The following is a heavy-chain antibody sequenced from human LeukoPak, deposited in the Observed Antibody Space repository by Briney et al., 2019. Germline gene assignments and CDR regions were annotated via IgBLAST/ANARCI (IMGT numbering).Heavy chain of an antibody. V-gene: IGHV4-34*01. CDR1: GGSFSGYS. D-gene: IGHD6-19*01. Sequence: SETLSLTCAFSGGSFSGYSWSWIRQTPGQGLEWIGETNHRGSANYNPSLKSRVTISVDASKSQFSLKLSSVTAADTAVYYCARFSRWFLAVAGYADFWGQGTQVTVSS. CDR3: ARFSRWFLAVAGYADF. CDR2: TNHRGSA. J-gene: IGHJ4*02.